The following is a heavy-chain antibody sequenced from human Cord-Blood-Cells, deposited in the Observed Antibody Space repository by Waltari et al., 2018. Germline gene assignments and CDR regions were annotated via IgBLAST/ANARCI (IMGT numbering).Heavy chain of an antibody. J-gene: IGHJ3*02. CDR1: GYTFTGHY. Sequence: QVQLVQSGAEVKKPGASVKVSRKHSGYTFTGHYMHWVRQAPGQGLEWVGGMNPNSGGTNYAQRFQGRRTMTRGTSINTAYRELSRLRSDDTAVYYGARDWDNIADRALDIWGQGTMVTVSS. CDR3: ARDWDNIADRALDI. V-gene: IGHV1-2*02. D-gene: IGHD6-6*01. CDR2: MNPNSGGT.